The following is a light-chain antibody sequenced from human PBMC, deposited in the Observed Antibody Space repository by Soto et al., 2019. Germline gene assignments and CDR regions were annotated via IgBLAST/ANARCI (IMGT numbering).Light chain of an antibody. V-gene: IGKV3D-20*01. CDR3: QQFGSSPLT. J-gene: IGKJ4*01. CDR1: QSVSSSS. CDR2: DAS. Sequence: EIVLTQSPATLSLSPGERATLSCGASQSVSSSSLAWYQQKPGLAPRLLIYDASSRATGIPDRFSGSGSGTDFTLTISRLEPEDFAVYYCQQFGSSPLTFGGGTKEEIK.